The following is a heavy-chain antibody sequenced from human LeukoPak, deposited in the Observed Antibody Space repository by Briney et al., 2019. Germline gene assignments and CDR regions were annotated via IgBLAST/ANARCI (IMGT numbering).Heavy chain of an antibody. CDR2: ISSNGGST. Sequence: GGSLRLSCSASGXTFSSYAVYWVRQAPGKGLEYVSGISSNGGSTYYADSVKGRFTISRDNSKNTLYLQMSSLRAEDTAVYYCVNRGGLLLYFIYWGQGTLVTVSS. D-gene: IGHD3-22*01. CDR1: GXTFSSYA. CDR3: VNRGGLLLYFIY. V-gene: IGHV3-64D*06. J-gene: IGHJ4*02.